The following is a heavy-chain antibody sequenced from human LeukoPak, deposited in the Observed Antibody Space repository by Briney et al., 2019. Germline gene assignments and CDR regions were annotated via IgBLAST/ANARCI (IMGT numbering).Heavy chain of an antibody. CDR2: ISSSSSTI. Sequence: GGSLRLSCAASGFTFSSSGMNWVRQAPGKGLEWVSYISSSSSTIYYADSVKGRFTISRDNAKNSLYLQMNSLRAEDTAVYYCARDKWEYDILTGYASFDYWGQGTLVTVSS. D-gene: IGHD3-9*01. J-gene: IGHJ4*02. CDR1: GFTFSSSG. V-gene: IGHV3-48*04. CDR3: ARDKWEYDILTGYASFDY.